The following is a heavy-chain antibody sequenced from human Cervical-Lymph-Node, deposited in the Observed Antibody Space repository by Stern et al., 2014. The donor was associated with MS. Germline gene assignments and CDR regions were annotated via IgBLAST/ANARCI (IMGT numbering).Heavy chain of an antibody. D-gene: IGHD2-15*01. J-gene: IGHJ3*02. CDR1: GYSLTSSG. V-gene: IGHV1-18*01. CDR2: ISAYNGNT. Sequence: VKLMESGAEVKKPGDSVKVSCKASGYSLTSSGITVVRQAPGPGLEWMGWISAYNGNTNYAQKLQGRVTMTTDTSTSTAYMELRSLRSDDTAVYYCARGLLGSENAFDIWGQGTMVTVSS. CDR3: ARGLLGSENAFDI.